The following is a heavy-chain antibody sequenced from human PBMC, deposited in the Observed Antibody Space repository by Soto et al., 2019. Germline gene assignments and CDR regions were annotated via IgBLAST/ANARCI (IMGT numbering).Heavy chain of an antibody. V-gene: IGHV4-39*02. D-gene: IGHD2-15*01. CDR2: IYYRGNT. J-gene: IGHJ4*02. CDR3: AREGGGYCSGGSCQVDY. Sequence: QLQLQESGPGLVKPSETLSLTCTVSGGSISSSSYYWGWIRQPPGKGLEWIGRIYYRGNTYNNPSLTSRVTTSVDTSKHHFSLKLSSVTAADTAVYYCAREGGGYCSGGSCQVDYWGQGTLVTVSS. CDR1: GGSISSSSYY.